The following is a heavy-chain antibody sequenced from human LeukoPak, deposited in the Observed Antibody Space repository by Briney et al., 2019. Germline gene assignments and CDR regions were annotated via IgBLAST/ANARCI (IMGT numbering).Heavy chain of an antibody. Sequence: GASVKVSCKASGGTFSSYAISWVRQAPGQGLEWMGWISAYNGNTNYAQKLQGRVTMTTDTSTSTAYMELRSLRSDDTAVYYCAKDLEGGIRGVIVGPRYFQHWGQGTLVTVSS. D-gene: IGHD3-10*01. J-gene: IGHJ1*01. CDR1: GGTFSSYA. CDR3: AKDLEGGIRGVIVGPRYFQH. CDR2: ISAYNGNT. V-gene: IGHV1-18*01.